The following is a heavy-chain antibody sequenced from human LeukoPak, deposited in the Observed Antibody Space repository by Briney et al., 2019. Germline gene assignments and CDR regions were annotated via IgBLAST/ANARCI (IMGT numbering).Heavy chain of an antibody. J-gene: IGHJ6*03. CDR2: IKQDGSEK. D-gene: IGHD4-11*01. V-gene: IGHV3-7*01. CDR3: ARTTGYHYHMDV. CDR1: GFTFSSYW. Sequence: GGSLRLSCAASGFTFSSYWVSWVRQAPGEGLEWVANIKQDGSEKYYVDSVKGRFTISRDNAKNSLYLQMNSLRVEDTAVYYCARTTGYHYHMDVWGNGTTVTIS.